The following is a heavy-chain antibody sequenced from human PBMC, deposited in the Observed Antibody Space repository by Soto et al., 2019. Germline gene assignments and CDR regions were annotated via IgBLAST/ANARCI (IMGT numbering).Heavy chain of an antibody. V-gene: IGHV4-34*01. Sequence: SETLSLTCAVYGGSFSGYYWSWIRQPPGKGLEWIGEINHSGSTNYNPSLKSRVTISVDTSKNQFSLKLSSVTAADTAVYYCASGVPATIRGNWFDRLGQVTRVTVAS. D-gene: IGHD2-2*01. CDR2: INHSGST. CDR3: ASGVPATIRGNWFDR. CDR1: GGSFSGYY. J-gene: IGHJ5*02.